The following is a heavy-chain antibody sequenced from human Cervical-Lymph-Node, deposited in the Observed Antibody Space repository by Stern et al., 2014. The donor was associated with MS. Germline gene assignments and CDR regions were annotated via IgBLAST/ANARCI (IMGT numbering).Heavy chain of an antibody. J-gene: IGHJ4*02. V-gene: IGHV3-23*04. CDR2: ISGSGSGT. D-gene: IGHD6-19*01. CDR3: AKDQRYSSGWYTDY. Sequence: EDQLVESGGDLIQPGGSLRLSCAASGFTFSTYAMSWVRQAPGKGLEWVSAISGSGSGTFYADSVKGRFTVSRDNSKNTLYLQMNNLRAEDTAIYYCAKDQRYSSGWYTDYWGQGTLVTVSS. CDR1: GFTFSTYA.